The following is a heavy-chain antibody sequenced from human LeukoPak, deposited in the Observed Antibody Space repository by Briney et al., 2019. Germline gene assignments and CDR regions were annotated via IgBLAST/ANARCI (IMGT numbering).Heavy chain of an antibody. CDR3: TATRGVWFGSDFDY. V-gene: IGHV1-8*01. CDR2: MNPNSGNT. D-gene: IGHD3-10*01. Sequence: GASVKVSCKASGYTFTSYDINWVRQATGQGLEWMGWMNPNSGNTGYAQKFQGRVTMTRNTSISTAYMELSSLRSEDTAVYYCTATRGVWFGSDFDYWGQGTLVTVSS. CDR1: GYTFTSYD. J-gene: IGHJ4*02.